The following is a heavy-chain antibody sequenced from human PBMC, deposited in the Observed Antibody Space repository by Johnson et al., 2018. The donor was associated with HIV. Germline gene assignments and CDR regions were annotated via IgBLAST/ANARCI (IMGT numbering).Heavy chain of an antibody. CDR1: GFTFKDYY. D-gene: IGHD7-27*01. V-gene: IGHV3-11*01. J-gene: IGHJ3*02. CDR3: TTPRPNWGWNAFDI. CDR2: ISSSGSTI. Sequence: QVLLVESGGDVVRPGGSLTLSCAASGFTFKDYYMNWIRQAPGKGLEWLSYISSSGSTIYYSDSVKGRFTISRDNAKNSLYLQMNSLKTEDTAVYYCTTPRPNWGWNAFDIWGQGTMVTVSS.